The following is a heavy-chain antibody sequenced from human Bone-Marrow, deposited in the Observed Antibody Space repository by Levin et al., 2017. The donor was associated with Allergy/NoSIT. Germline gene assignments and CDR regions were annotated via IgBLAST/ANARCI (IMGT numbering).Heavy chain of an antibody. D-gene: IGHD3-22*01. V-gene: IGHV3-74*01. J-gene: IGHJ3*02. CDR2: INSDGSST. CDR1: GFTFSSYW. CDR3: AREQWLLPDDAFDI. Sequence: GESLKISCAASGFTFSSYWMHWVRQAPGKGLVWVSRINSDGSSTSYADSVKGRFTISRDNAKNTLYLQMNSLRAEDTAVYYCAREQWLLPDDAFDIWGQGTMVTVSS.